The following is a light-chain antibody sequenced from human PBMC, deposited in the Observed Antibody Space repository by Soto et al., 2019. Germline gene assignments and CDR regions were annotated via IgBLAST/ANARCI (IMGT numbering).Light chain of an antibody. CDR2: GAT. CDR3: QRYDDWLRLT. CDR1: QSVNIY. Sequence: EIVMAQSTATLSVSPGERATLSCRASQSVNIYLAWYQQKPGQAPRLLIFGATYRATGIPARFSGSGSGTEFNLTISSLQSEDFAVYFCQRYDDWLRLTFGGGTKVDIK. V-gene: IGKV3D-15*01. J-gene: IGKJ4*01.